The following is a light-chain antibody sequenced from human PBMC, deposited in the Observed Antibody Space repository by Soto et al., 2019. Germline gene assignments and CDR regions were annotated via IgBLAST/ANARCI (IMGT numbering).Light chain of an antibody. J-gene: IGKJ1*01. CDR2: KVS. CDR3: MQGTQWPWT. CDR1: QSLVYSDGNTY. V-gene: IGKV2-30*01. Sequence: DVVMTQSPLSLHVTLGQPASISCRSSQSLVYSDGNTYLTWFQQRPGQSPRRLIYKVSNRDPGVPDRFSGSGSGTDFTLKISRVEAEDLGVYYCMQGTQWPWTFGQGTKVEIK.